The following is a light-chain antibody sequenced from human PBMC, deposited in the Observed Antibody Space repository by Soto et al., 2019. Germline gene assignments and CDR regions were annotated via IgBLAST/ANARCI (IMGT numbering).Light chain of an antibody. CDR3: QQYSDWYT. CDR1: QSVSSK. V-gene: IGKV3-15*01. CDR2: DAS. J-gene: IGKJ2*01. Sequence: VMTQSPPTLSVSPGERATLSCRASQSVSSKLAWFQHKPGQAPRLLIYDASTRATGIPTRFSGSGSGTEFTLTISSLQSEDFVVYFCQQYSDWYTFGQGTKLEIK.